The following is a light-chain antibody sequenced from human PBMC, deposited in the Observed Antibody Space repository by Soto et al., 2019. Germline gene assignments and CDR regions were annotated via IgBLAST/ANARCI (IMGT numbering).Light chain of an antibody. J-gene: IGLJ2*01. Sequence: QSALTQPASVSGSPGKSITISCTGTSSDVGGYNYVSWYQQHPGKAPKLMSYDVSNRPSGVSNRFSGSKSGNTASLTISGLQAEDEADSYCSSYTSSSTVVFGGGTKGTVL. CDR3: SSYTSSSTVV. CDR1: SSDVGGYNY. CDR2: DVS. V-gene: IGLV2-14*01.